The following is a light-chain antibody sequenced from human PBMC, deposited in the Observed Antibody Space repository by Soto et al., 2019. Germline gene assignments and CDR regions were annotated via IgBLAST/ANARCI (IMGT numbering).Light chain of an antibody. CDR2: DTS. J-gene: IGKJ1*01. CDR1: ERIYSAY. CDR3: QQYGTSPQT. V-gene: IGKV3-20*01. Sequence: VLTQSTGTLSLSRGERATLSCRVSERIYSAYLGWYQQKPGQAPGLLIYDTSTRASGVPDRFSGSGSGTEFTLTISRLEPEDFAVYYCQQYGTSPQTFGQGSKVAIK.